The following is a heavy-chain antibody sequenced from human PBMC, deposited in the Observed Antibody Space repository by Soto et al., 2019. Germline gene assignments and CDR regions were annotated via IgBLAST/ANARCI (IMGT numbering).Heavy chain of an antibody. V-gene: IGHV3-21*01. J-gene: IGHJ4*02. CDR2: ISSSSSYI. D-gene: IGHD1-7*01. Sequence: GGSLRLSCAASGFTFSSYSMNWVRQAPGKGLEWVSSISSSSSYIYYADSVKGRFTISRDNAKNSLYLQMNSLRAEDTAVYYCARGKSPPQLELPSYFDYWGQGTLVTVSS. CDR3: ARGKSPPQLELPSYFDY. CDR1: GFTFSSYS.